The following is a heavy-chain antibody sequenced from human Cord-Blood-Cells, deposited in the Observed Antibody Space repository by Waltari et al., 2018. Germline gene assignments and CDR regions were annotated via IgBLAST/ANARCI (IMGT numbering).Heavy chain of an antibody. J-gene: IGHJ4*02. Sequence: QVQLQQWGAGLLKPSETLSLTCAVYGGSFSGYYWSWIRQPPGKGLEWIGEINHSGSTNYNPSLKSRVTISVDTAKNQCSLKLSSVTAADTAVYYWARWLKGSPFDYWGQGTLVTVSS. D-gene: IGHD6-19*01. V-gene: IGHV4-34*01. CDR1: GGSFSGYY. CDR2: INHSGST. CDR3: ARWLKGSPFDY.